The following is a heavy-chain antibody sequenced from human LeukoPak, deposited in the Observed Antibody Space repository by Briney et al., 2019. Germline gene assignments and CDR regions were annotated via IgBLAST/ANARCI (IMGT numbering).Heavy chain of an antibody. Sequence: PGGSLRLSCAASGFTFSPHWMHWVRQAPGKGLEWVSRITGDGRNTIYADSVKGRFTISTDNSKNTLHLQMDSLRGDDTALYYCARDGSGYNFDYWGQGTLVTVSS. J-gene: IGHJ4*02. CDR2: ITGDGRNT. CDR1: GFTFSPHW. V-gene: IGHV3-74*01. D-gene: IGHD5-24*01. CDR3: ARDGSGYNFDY.